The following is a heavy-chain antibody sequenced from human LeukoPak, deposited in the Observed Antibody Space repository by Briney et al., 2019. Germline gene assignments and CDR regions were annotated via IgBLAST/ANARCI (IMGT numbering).Heavy chain of an antibody. CDR3: ARGAWFDP. V-gene: IGHV4-34*01. Sequence: SETLSLTCTVYGGSFSGYYWSWIRQPPGKGLEWIGEINHSGSTNYNPSLKSRVTISVDTSKNQFSLKLSSVTAADTAVYYCARGAWFDPWGQGTLVTVSS. CDR1: GGSFSGYY. J-gene: IGHJ5*02. CDR2: INHSGST.